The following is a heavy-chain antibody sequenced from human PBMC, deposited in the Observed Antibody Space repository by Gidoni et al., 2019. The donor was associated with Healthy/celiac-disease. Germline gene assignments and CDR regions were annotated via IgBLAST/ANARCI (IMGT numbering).Heavy chain of an antibody. D-gene: IGHD1-26*01. CDR3: ARDPPSGSSDY. CDR2: SSAYNCNT. J-gene: IGHJ4*02. CDR1: GYTFTSYG. V-gene: IGHV1-18*01. Sequence: QVQLVQSGAEVKKPGASVKVSCKASGYTFTSYGISWVRQDPGQGLEWMGWSSAYNCNTNYAQKLQGRVTTTTDTSTSTAYMELRSLRADDTAVYYCARDPPSGSSDYWGQGTLVTVSS.